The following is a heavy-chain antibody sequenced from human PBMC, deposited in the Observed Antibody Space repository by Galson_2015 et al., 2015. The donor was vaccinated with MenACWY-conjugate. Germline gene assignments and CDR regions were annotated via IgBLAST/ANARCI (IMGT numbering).Heavy chain of an antibody. Sequence: CAISGDSVSSNSAAWNWIRQSPSRGLEWLGRTYYRSKWYKYYAASVESRMTINVDTSKNQFSLQLNSVTPEGTAMYYCASQGIAVAGVIDYWGQGILVTISS. D-gene: IGHD6-19*01. CDR1: GDSVSSNSAA. V-gene: IGHV6-1*01. CDR2: TYYRSKWYK. J-gene: IGHJ4*02. CDR3: ASQGIAVAGVIDY.